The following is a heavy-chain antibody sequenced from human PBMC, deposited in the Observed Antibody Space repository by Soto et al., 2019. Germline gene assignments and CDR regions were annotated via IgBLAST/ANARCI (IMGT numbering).Heavy chain of an antibody. D-gene: IGHD6-6*01. CDR1: GFTFSSYA. V-gene: IGHV3-23*01. Sequence: GGSLRLSCAASGFTFSSYAMSWVRQAPGKGLEWVSAISGSGGSTYYADSVKGRFTISRDNSKNTLYLQMNSLRAEDTAVYYCAKCTTSSSSDDYRMDVWGQGTKVTVSS. CDR2: ISGSGGST. CDR3: AKCTTSSSSDDYRMDV. J-gene: IGHJ6*02.